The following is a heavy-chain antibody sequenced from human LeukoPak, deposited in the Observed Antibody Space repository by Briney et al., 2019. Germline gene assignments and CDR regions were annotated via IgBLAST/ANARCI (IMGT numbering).Heavy chain of an antibody. D-gene: IGHD3-10*01. CDR3: AKSGGLSGSGRLGMDV. CDR1: GFTSSSYA. Sequence: GGSLRLSCAASGFTSSSYAMSWVRQAPGKGLEWVSAISGSGGSTYYADSVKDRFTISRDNSINTLYLQMSSLRAEDAAVYYCAKSGGLSGSGRLGMDVWGQGTTVTVSS. V-gene: IGHV3-23*01. CDR2: ISGSGGST. J-gene: IGHJ6*02.